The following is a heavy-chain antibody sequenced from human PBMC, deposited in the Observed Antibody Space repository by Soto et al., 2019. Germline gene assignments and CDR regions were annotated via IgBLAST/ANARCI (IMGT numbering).Heavy chain of an antibody. Sequence: SETLSLTCTVSRGSINNSYWTWIRQPPGKRLEWIGYIHYTGTTNHNPSLRGRVTMSVDTSNNQFSLKLSSVTAADTAVYYCARGSYYYDRSGYYHYWGQGTLVTVSS. D-gene: IGHD3-22*01. CDR3: ARGSYYYDRSGYYHY. CDR2: IHYTGTT. CDR1: RGSINNSY. V-gene: IGHV4-59*01. J-gene: IGHJ4*02.